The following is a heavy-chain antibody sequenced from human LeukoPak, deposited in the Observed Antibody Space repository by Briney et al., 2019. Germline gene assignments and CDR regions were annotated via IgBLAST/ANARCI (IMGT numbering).Heavy chain of an antibody. CDR2: IWNDATNK. V-gene: IGHV3-33*01. D-gene: IGHD1-26*01. Sequence: GGSLRLSCATSGFTFSYYGMHWVRQAPGKGLEWVAVIWNDATNKYYADSVKGRFTISRDNSKNTLYLQMNSLRAEDTAVYYCARLRRELPAFDYWGQGTLVTVSS. CDR3: ARLRRELPAFDY. CDR1: GFTFSYYG. J-gene: IGHJ4*02.